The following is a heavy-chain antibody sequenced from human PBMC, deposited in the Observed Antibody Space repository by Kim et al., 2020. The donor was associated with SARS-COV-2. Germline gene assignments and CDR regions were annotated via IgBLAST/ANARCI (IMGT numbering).Heavy chain of an antibody. CDR2: ISSSSSTI. V-gene: IGHV3-48*02. CDR3: ATAVLRYFDWLYAQRNEGAFDI. CDR1: GFTFSSYS. J-gene: IGHJ3*02. Sequence: GGSLRLSCAASGFTFSSYSMNWVRQAPGKGLEWVSYISSSSSTIYYADSVKGRFTISRDNAKNSLYLQMNSLRDEDTAMYYCATAVLRYFDWLYAQRNEGAFDIWGQGTMVTVSS. D-gene: IGHD3-9*01.